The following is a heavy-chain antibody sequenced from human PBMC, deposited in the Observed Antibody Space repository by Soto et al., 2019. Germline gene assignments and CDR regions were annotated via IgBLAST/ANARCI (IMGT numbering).Heavy chain of an antibody. Sequence: ASVKVSCKASGYTFTSYAMHWVRQAPGQRLEWMGWINAGNGNTKYSQKFQGRVTITRDTSASTAYMELSSLRSEDTAVYYCATMYYYDSSGYWFLDYWGQGTLVTVSS. CDR1: GYTFTSYA. V-gene: IGHV1-3*01. CDR3: ATMYYYDSSGYWFLDY. CDR2: INAGNGNT. J-gene: IGHJ4*02. D-gene: IGHD3-22*01.